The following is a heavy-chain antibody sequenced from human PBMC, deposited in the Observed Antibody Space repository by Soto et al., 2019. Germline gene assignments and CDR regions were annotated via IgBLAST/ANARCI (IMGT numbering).Heavy chain of an antibody. CDR2: INAGNGNT. D-gene: IGHD6-19*01. CDR3: ARDLGGWPDY. CDR1: GYTFTSYA. J-gene: IGHJ4*02. Sequence: QVQLVQSGAEVKKPGASVKVSFKASGYTFTSYAIHWVRQAPGQRLEWMGWINAGNGNTKYSQKFQDRVTITRDTSASTAYMELSRLRSEDTAVYYCARDLGGWPDYLGQGTVVTVSS. V-gene: IGHV1-3*01.